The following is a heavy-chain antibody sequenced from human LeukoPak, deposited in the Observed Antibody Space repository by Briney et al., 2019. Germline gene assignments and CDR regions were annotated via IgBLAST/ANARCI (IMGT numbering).Heavy chain of an antibody. J-gene: IGHJ5*02. CDR2: INTYNGNT. V-gene: IGHV1-18*01. D-gene: IGHD2-2*01. CDR3: ARDRVVVVSAARTGWFDP. Sequence: AAVKVSCKASGYTFTNYGIAWMRQAPGQGLGWVGWINTYNGNTNYARKLQGRVTITPDTSTSTAYMELRILRSEDTAVYFCARDRVVVVSAARTGWFDPWGQGTLVTVSS. CDR1: GYTFTNYG.